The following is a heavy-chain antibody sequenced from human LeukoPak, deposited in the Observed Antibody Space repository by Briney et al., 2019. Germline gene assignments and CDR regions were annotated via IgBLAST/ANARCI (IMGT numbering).Heavy chain of an antibody. D-gene: IGHD2-15*01. J-gene: IGHJ5*02. CDR2: INHSGST. CDR3: ASGPIVVVAATEYNWFDP. CDR1: GGSFSGYY. V-gene: IGHV4-34*01. Sequence: SETLSLTCAVYGGSFSGYYWSWIRQPPGKGLEWIGEINHSGSTYYNPSLKSRVTISVDTSKNQFSLKLSSVTAADTAVYYCASGPIVVVAATEYNWFDPWGQGTLVTVSS.